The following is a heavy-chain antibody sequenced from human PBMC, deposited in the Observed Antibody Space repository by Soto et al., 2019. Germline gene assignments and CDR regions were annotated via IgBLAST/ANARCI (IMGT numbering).Heavy chain of an antibody. Sequence: GGSLRLSCAASGFTFSSYAMHWVRQAPGKGLEWVAVISYDGSNKYYADSVKGRFTISRDNSKNTLYLQMNSLRAEDTAVYYCATNPGPGFSGRDHYFDYWGQGTLVTVSS. CDR1: GFTFSSYA. CDR3: ATNPGPGFSGRDHYFDY. D-gene: IGHD3-10*01. CDR2: ISYDGSNK. V-gene: IGHV3-30-3*01. J-gene: IGHJ4*02.